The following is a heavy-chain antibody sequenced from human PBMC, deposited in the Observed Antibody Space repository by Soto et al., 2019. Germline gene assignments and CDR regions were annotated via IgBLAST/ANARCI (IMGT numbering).Heavy chain of an antibody. V-gene: IGHV3-74*01. D-gene: IGHD6-19*01. Sequence: EVQLVESGGGLVQPGGSLRLSCAASGFTFSRYWMHWVRQAPGKGLVWVSRIDGEGISTNYADSVKGRFTASRDNAKNTVYLEMSSLRAEDTAVYYCIRDLRSGDFWGQGTLVTVSS. J-gene: IGHJ4*02. CDR3: IRDLRSGDF. CDR2: IDGEGIST. CDR1: GFTFSRYW.